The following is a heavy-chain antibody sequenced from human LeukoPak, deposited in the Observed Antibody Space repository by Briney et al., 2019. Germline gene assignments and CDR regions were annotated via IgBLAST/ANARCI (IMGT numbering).Heavy chain of an antibody. V-gene: IGHV3-23*01. CDR2: IDSAGAAP. J-gene: IGHJ4*02. D-gene: IGHD2-15*01. CDR1: GFTCRSSL. CDR3: PCHFDY. Sequence: PGGSLRLSCEASGFTCRSSLMSWVRQAPGRGREWVSSIDSAGAAPSYAGSVKGRFTIPRDNSKNTVYLQMYYCARRQGYCSAGPCHFDYWGQGSPVTVS.